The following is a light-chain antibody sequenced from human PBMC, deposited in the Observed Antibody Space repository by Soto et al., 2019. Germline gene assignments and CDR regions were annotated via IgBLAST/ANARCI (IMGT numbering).Light chain of an antibody. CDR2: DAS. V-gene: IGKV1-5*01. CDR1: QSISSW. J-gene: IGKJ1*01. Sequence: DIQMTQSPSLLSASVGDRVTITGRASQSISSWLAWYQQKPGKAPKLLIYDASSLQSGLPSRFSGSGSGTAFTLTIRSLQPDDFATDYGQHYKSYWTFGQGTKVEIK. CDR3: QHYKSYWT.